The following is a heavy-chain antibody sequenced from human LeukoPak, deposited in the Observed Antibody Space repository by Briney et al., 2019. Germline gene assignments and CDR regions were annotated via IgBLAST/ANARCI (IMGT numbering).Heavy chain of an antibody. V-gene: IGHV3-30*18. Sequence: GGSLRLSCAASGFTFSSYGMHWVRQAPGKGLEWVAVISYDGSNKYYADSVKGRFTISRDNSKNTLYLQMNSLRAEDTAVYYCAKSEAYSYGYFVPDYYYGMDVWGQGTTVTVSS. D-gene: IGHD5-18*01. CDR2: ISYDGSNK. CDR1: GFTFSSYG. J-gene: IGHJ6*02. CDR3: AKSEAYSYGYFVPDYYYGMDV.